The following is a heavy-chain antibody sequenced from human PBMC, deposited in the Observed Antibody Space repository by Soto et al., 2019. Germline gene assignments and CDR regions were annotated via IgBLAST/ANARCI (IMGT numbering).Heavy chain of an antibody. CDR1: GGSISSYY. J-gene: IGHJ6*02. Sequence: QVQLQESGPGLVKPSETLSLNCTVSGGSISSYYWSWIRQPAGKGLEWIGRIYTSGSTNYNPSLKSRVTMSVDTSKNQLSLKLSSVTAADTAVYYCARDDSGWYKAYYYYYGMDVWGQGTTVTVSS. V-gene: IGHV4-4*07. D-gene: IGHD6-19*01. CDR3: ARDDSGWYKAYYYYYGMDV. CDR2: IYTSGST.